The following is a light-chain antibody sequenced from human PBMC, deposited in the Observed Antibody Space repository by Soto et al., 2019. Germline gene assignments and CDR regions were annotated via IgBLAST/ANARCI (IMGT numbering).Light chain of an antibody. V-gene: IGLV2-14*01. CDR1: SSDVGGYNY. J-gene: IGLJ1*01. CDR3: SSYTSSSSYV. CDR2: DVX. Sequence: QSALTQPASVSGSPGQSITISCTGTSSDVGGYNYVSWYQQHPGKAPKLMIYDVXNRXSXXXNXFXGSKSGNTASLTISGLQAEDXADYYCSSYTSSSSYVFGTGTKVTVL.